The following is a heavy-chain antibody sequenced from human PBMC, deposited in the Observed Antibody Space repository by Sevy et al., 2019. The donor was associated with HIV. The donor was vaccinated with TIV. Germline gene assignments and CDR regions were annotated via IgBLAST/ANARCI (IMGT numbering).Heavy chain of an antibody. CDR1: GFNFRSYG. D-gene: IGHD3-22*01. V-gene: IGHV3-30*03. Sequence: FLRLSCVASGFNFRSYGMHWVRQAPGKGLEWVAVISYDGSNKYYADSVKGRFTISRDNSKNTLYLKMNSLRAEDTAVSYCAMPTYYHDSSGYYREYYFDYWGQGTLVTVSS. CDR3: AMPTYYHDSSGYYREYYFDY. J-gene: IGHJ4*02. CDR2: ISYDGSNK.